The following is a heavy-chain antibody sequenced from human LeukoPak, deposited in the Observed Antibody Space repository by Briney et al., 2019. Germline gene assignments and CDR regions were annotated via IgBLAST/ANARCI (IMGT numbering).Heavy chain of an antibody. CDR1: GGSFSGYY. J-gene: IGHJ4*02. V-gene: IGHV4-34*01. Sequence: SETLSLTCAVYGGSFSGYYWSWIRQPPGKGLEWIGEINHSGSTNYNPSLKSRVTISVDTSKNQFSLKLSSVTAADTAVYYCAKRKFGGKLIDYWGQGTLVTVSS. CDR2: INHSGST. CDR3: AKRKFGGKLIDY. D-gene: IGHD2-15*01.